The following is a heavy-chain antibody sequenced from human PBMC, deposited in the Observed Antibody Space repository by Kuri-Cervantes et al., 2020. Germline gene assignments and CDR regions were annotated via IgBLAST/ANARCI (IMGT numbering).Heavy chain of an antibody. D-gene: IGHD6-6*01. Sequence: SQTLSLTCAVYGGSFSGYYWSWIRQPPGKGLEWIGEIYHSGSTNYNPSLKSRVTISVDKSKNQFSLKLSSVTAADTAVYDCARLRDIAARPNWFDPWGQGTVVTVSS. V-gene: IGHV4-34*01. J-gene: IGHJ5*02. CDR2: IYHSGST. CDR1: GGSFSGYY. CDR3: ARLRDIAARPNWFDP.